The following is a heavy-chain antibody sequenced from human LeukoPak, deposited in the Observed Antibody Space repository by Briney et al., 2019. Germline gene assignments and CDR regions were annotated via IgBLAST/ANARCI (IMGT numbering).Heavy chain of an antibody. D-gene: IGHD2-15*01. J-gene: IGHJ4*02. CDR2: ISAYNGNT. V-gene: IGHV1-18*01. Sequence: GASVKVSCKASGYTFTSYGISWVRQAPGQGLEWMGWISAYNGNTNYAQKLQGRVTMTTDTSTSTAYMELSSLRSEDTAVYYCAVGYCSGGSCFAVYWGQGTLVTVSS. CDR3: AVGYCSGGSCFAVY. CDR1: GYTFTSYG.